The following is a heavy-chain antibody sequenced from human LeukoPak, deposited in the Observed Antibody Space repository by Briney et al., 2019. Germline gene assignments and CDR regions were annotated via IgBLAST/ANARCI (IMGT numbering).Heavy chain of an antibody. CDR1: GFTVSSNY. V-gene: IGHV3-23*01. J-gene: IGHJ4*02. Sequence: GGSLRLSCAASGFTVSSNYMSWVRQAPGKGLEWVSAISGSGGSTYYADSVKGRFTISRDNSKNTLYLQMNSLRAEDTAVYYCAKVGYCSGGSCYYPPSDFDYWGQGTLVTVSS. D-gene: IGHD2-15*01. CDR2: ISGSGGST. CDR3: AKVGYCSGGSCYYPPSDFDY.